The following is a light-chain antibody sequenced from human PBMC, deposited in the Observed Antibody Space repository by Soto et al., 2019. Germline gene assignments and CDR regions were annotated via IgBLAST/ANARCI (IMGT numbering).Light chain of an antibody. J-gene: IGLJ1*01. CDR3: CSSAPESTYL. CDR1: SSDVGAYDA. V-gene: IGLV2-23*01. CDR2: RGT. Sequence: QSALAQPASVSGSPGQSITISCTGTSSDVGAYDAVSWYQQHPGKAPQVIIYRGTKRPSGVSTRFSGSVSGNTASLTVSGLQAEDEAEYFCCSSAPESTYLFGTGTTVTVL.